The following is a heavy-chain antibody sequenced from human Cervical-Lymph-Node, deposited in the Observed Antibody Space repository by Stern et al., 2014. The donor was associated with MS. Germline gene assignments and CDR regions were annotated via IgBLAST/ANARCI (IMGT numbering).Heavy chain of an antibody. J-gene: IGHJ6*02. Sequence: VQLVESGSEVRKPGASVKVSFEASGYTFTSFGISLLRRAPGQGLEWIGWISGYHGDTKYPQKVQGRFILTTDTPTNTAYMDLTSLRSDDTAVYYCARGPYCSSTSCYSNGYYFYGLDVWGQGTTVTVSS. CDR2: ISGYHGDT. CDR1: GYTFTSFG. D-gene: IGHD2-2*01. V-gene: IGHV1-18*01. CDR3: ARGPYCSSTSCYSNGYYFYGLDV.